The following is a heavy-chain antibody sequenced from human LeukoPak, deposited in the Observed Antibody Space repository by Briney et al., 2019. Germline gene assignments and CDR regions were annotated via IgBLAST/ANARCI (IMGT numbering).Heavy chain of an antibody. V-gene: IGHV4-39*01. CDR3: ATDSVGDTTAFDY. J-gene: IGHJ4*02. CDR1: GGSISSSSYY. D-gene: IGHD1-26*01. CDR2: IYDSGTI. Sequence: SGTLSLTCTVSGGSISSSSYYWGWIRQPPGKELEWIGNIYDSGTIYYNPSLKSRVTISVDTSKNQLSLKLSSVTAADTAVYYCATDSVGDTTAFDYWGQGTLVTVSS.